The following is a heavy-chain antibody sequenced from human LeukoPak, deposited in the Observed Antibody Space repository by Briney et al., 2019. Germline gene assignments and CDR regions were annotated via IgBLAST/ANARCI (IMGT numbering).Heavy chain of an antibody. CDR1: GVSISSYY. V-gene: IGHV4-59*01. CDR2: IYYSGST. CDR3: ARVYYYDSSGYFDY. J-gene: IGHJ4*02. D-gene: IGHD3-22*01. Sequence: SETLSLTCTVSGVSISSYYWSWIRQSPGKGLEWIGYIYYSGSTNSNPSLKSRVTISVDTSKNQFSLKLSPVTAADTAVYYCARVYYYDSSGYFDYWGQGTLVTVSS.